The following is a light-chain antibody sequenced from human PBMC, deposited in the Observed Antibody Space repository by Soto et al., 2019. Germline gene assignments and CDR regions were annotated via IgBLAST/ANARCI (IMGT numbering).Light chain of an antibody. J-gene: IGKJ1*01. CDR2: GAS. CDR3: QQYNSWPRT. V-gene: IGKV3-15*01. Sequence: EIVMTQSPATLSVSPGERATLSCRASQSVSSNFAWYQQKPAQAPRLLIYGASTRATGIPARFSGSGSGTEFTLTISSLQSEDFAVYYCQQYNSWPRTFGQGTKVEIK. CDR1: QSVSSN.